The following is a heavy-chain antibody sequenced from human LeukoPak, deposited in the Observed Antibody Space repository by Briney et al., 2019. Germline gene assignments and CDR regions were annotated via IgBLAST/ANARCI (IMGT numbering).Heavy chain of an antibody. V-gene: IGHV1-18*01. CDR1: GYTFTSYG. CDR2: INVYNGYT. CDR3: ARAGSGGLHHYMDV. J-gene: IGHJ6*03. Sequence: ASVKVSCKASGYTFTSYGISWVRQAPGQGLEWMGWINVYNGYTNYAQKIQGRVTMTTDTPTSTAYMELRGLRSDDTAVYYCARAGSGGLHHYMDVWGKGTTVTVSS. D-gene: IGHD3-10*01.